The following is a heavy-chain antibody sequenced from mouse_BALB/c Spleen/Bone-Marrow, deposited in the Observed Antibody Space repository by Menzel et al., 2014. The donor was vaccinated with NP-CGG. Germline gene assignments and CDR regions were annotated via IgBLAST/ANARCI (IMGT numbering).Heavy chain of an antibody. V-gene: IGHV14-3*02. CDR3: APYYYGSSSFAY. D-gene: IGHD1-1*01. CDR2: IDPANGNT. J-gene: IGHJ3*01. Sequence: EVQVVESGAELVKPGASVKLSCTASGFNIKDTYMHWVKQRPEQGLEWIGRIDPANGNTKYDPKFQGKATITADTSSNTAYPQLSSLTSEDTAVYYCAPYYYGSSSFAYWGQGTLVTVSA. CDR1: GFNIKDTY.